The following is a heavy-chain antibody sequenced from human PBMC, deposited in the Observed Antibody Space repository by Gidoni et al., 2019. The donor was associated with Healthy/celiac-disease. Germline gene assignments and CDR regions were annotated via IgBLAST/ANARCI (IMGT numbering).Heavy chain of an antibody. D-gene: IGHD3-9*01. CDR3: ARGMLRDYDILTGYSLDY. CDR2: ISSSSSYI. J-gene: IGHJ4*02. CDR1: GFTFSSYS. Sequence: EVQLVESGGGLVKPGGSLRLSCAASGFTFSSYSMNWVGQAPGKGLEWVSSISSSSSYIYYADSVKGRFTISRDNAKNSLYLQMNSLRAEDTAVYYCARGMLRDYDILTGYSLDYWGQGTLVTVSS. V-gene: IGHV3-21*01.